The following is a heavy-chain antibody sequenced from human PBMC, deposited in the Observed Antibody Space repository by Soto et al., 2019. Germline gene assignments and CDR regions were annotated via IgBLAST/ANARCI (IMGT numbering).Heavy chain of an antibody. J-gene: IGHJ5*02. CDR3: AGHTNPYSSSLENWFDP. D-gene: IGHD6-19*01. CDR1: GGSISSSSYY. V-gene: IGHV4-39*01. Sequence: QLQLQESGPGLVKPSETLALSCAVSGGSISSSSYYWGWIRQPPGKGLEWIGSIFYSGGTDYNPSPISLVTTSVATSHNQFSPTLSSVTAADAAVYYCAGHTNPYSSSLENWFDPGGQGILVT. CDR2: IFYSGGT.